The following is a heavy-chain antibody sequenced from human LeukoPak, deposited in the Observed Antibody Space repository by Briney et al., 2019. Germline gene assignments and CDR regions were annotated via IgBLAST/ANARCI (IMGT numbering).Heavy chain of an antibody. CDR2: IYSGGST. CDR3: AKGSVTMLRGVFFDY. Sequence: GGSLRLSCAASGFTFSDYYMSWIRQAPGKGLEWVSVIYSGGSTYYANSVKGRFTISRDNSKNTLYLQMNSLRAEDTAVYYCAKGSVTMLRGVFFDYWGQGTLVTVSS. J-gene: IGHJ4*02. CDR1: GFTFSDYY. D-gene: IGHD3-10*01. V-gene: IGHV3-53*01.